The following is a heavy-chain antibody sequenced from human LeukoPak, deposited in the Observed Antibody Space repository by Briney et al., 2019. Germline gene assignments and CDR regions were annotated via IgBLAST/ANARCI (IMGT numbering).Heavy chain of an antibody. J-gene: IGHJ4*02. Sequence: PGGSLRLSCAASGFTFSSYAMSWVRQAPGKGLEWFSSITSSGAATYYADSVKGRFTISRDNSDNTLYLQMNSLRAEDTAVYYCAKDRPNYYGSNGHCYKLNGDCWGQGTLVTVSS. CDR2: ITSSGAAT. D-gene: IGHD2-21*01. CDR1: GFTFSSYA. CDR3: AKDRPNYYGSNGHCYKLNGDC. V-gene: IGHV3-23*01.